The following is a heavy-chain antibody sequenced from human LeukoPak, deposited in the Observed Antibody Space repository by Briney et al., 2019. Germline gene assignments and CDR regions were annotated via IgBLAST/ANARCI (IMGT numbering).Heavy chain of an antibody. J-gene: IGHJ6*03. V-gene: IGHV3-7*01. CDR3: ARVNAQQLVARNYYYYYYMDV. D-gene: IGHD6-13*01. CDR1: GLTFSSDW. Sequence: GRSLRLSCAASGLTFSSDWMSWVRQAPGKGLEWVANIKQDGSEKYYVDSVKGRLTISRDNAKNSLYLQMNSLRAEDTAVYYCARVNAQQLVARNYYYYYYMDVWGKGTTVTVSS. CDR2: IKQDGSEK.